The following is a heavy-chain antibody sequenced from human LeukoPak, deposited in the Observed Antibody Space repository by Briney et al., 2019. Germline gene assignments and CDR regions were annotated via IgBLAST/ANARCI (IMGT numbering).Heavy chain of an antibody. D-gene: IGHD3-3*01. Sequence: GGSLRLSCAASGFTFSTYWMHWVRQAPGKGLEWVAFIRYDGSNKYYADSVKGRFTISRDNSKNTLYLQMNSLRAEDTAVYYCAKDPPESITIFPEYWGQGTLVTVSS. CDR3: AKDPPESITIFPEY. CDR1: GFTFSTYW. CDR2: IRYDGSNK. V-gene: IGHV3-30*02. J-gene: IGHJ4*02.